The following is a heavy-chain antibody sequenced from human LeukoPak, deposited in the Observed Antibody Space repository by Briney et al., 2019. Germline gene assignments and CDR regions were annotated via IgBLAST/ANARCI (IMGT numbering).Heavy chain of an antibody. CDR3: ARDADLYDSSGYYEY. CDR1: GFTFSSYW. J-gene: IGHJ4*02. V-gene: IGHV3-7*01. Sequence: GGSLRLSCAASGFTFSSYWMSWVRQAPGKGLEWVANIKEDGSEKYYVDSVKGRSTISRDNARNSLYLQMNSLRAEDTAVYYCARDADLYDSSGYYEYWGQGTLVTVSS. CDR2: IKEDGSEK. D-gene: IGHD3-22*01.